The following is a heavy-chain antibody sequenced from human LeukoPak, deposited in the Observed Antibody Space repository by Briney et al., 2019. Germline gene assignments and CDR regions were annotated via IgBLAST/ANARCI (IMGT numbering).Heavy chain of an antibody. D-gene: IGHD6-13*01. J-gene: IGHJ4*02. V-gene: IGHV4-38-2*02. CDR2: IHHSGTT. Sequence: SGTLSLTCTVSGYSISSGYYWGWIRQPPGKGLEWIGSIHHSGTTYYNPSLKSRVTISVDTSKNQFSLKLSSVTAADTAVYYCARGRGSSWYYFDSWGQGTLVTVSS. CDR3: ARGRGSSWYYFDS. CDR1: GYSISSGYY.